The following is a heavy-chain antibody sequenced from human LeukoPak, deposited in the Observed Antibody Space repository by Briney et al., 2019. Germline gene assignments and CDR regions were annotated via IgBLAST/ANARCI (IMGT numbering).Heavy chain of an antibody. CDR1: GFVFSKNG. CDR2: IRHDETEK. J-gene: IGHJ4*02. CDR3: ARDRGFTTYDY. Sequence: GGSLRLSCAASGFVFSKNGMHWVRQAPGKGLEWVAFIRHDETEKYYADSVKGRFTISRDNAKNSLYLQMNSLRAEDTAVYYCARDRGFTTYDYWGQGTLVTVSS. D-gene: IGHD3-22*01. V-gene: IGHV3-30*02.